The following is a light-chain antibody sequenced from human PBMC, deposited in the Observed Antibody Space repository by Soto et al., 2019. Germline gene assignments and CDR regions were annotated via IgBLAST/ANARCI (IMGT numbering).Light chain of an antibody. CDR2: SNN. V-gene: IGLV1-47*02. CDR1: SSNIGSNY. Sequence: QAVVTQPPSASGTPGQRVTISCSGSSSNIGSNYVYWYQQLPGTAPKLLIYSNNQRPSWFPDRFSGSKSVTSASLAISGLLSEDEADYYCAAWDDSLSGVVFGGGTKLTVL. CDR3: AAWDDSLSGVV. J-gene: IGLJ2*01.